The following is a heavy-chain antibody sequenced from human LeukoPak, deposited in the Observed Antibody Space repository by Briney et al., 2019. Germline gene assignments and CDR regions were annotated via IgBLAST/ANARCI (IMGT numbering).Heavy chain of an antibody. CDR1: GGSISSSSHH. Sequence: SETLSLTCTVSGGSISSSSHHWGWLRQPPGKGLEWIGSIYYSGTTYYKPSLRSRVTISVDTSKNQFYLRLTSVTAADSAMYYCARESSSSPDYWGQGTLVTVSS. CDR3: ARESSSSPDY. V-gene: IGHV4-39*07. CDR2: IYYSGTT. J-gene: IGHJ4*02. D-gene: IGHD6-6*01.